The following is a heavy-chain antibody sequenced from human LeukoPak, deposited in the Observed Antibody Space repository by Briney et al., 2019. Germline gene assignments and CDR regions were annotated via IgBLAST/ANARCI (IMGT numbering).Heavy chain of an antibody. J-gene: IGHJ5*01. Sequence: TSDTLSLTCTVFGGSISSYYWHWIRKPPGKGLEWIGCIYDSGTTNYNPSLKSRVTTSGDTAKNQFSLKMSSVTAADTAVYFCARTRQQLVFASWGQGTLVTISS. CDR1: GGSISSYY. CDR2: IYDSGTT. CDR3: ARTRQQLVFAS. V-gene: IGHV4-59*01. D-gene: IGHD6-13*01.